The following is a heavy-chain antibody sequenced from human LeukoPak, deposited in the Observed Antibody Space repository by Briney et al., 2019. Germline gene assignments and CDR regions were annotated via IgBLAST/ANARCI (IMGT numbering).Heavy chain of an antibody. CDR3: ARGQEAEYDFWTLYYYCMDV. Sequence: GASVTVSCKASGYTFTSYDINWVRQATGQGLEWMGWMNPNSGNTGYAQKFQGRVTITRNSSISTAYMELSSLRSEDTAVYYCARGQEAEYDFWTLYYYCMDVWGKGTTVTVSS. V-gene: IGHV1-8*03. CDR2: MNPNSGNT. CDR1: GYTFTSYD. J-gene: IGHJ6*03. D-gene: IGHD3-3*01.